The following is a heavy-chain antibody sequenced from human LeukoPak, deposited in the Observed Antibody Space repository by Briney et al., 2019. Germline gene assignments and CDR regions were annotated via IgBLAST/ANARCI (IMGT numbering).Heavy chain of an antibody. CDR1: GGSISSGDYY. J-gene: IGHJ3*02. V-gene: IGHV4-30-4*08. CDR3: ARVTDFWSGYSPNDAFDI. CDR2: IYYSGST. D-gene: IGHD3-3*01. Sequence: SQTLSLTCTVSGGSISSGDYYWSWIRQPPGKGLQWIGYIYYSGSTYYNPSLKSRVTISVDTSKNQFSLKLSSVTAADTAVYYCARVTDFWSGYSPNDAFDIWGQGTMVTVSS.